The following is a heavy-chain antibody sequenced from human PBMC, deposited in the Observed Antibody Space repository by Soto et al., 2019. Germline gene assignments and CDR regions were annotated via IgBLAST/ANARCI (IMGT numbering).Heavy chain of an antibody. D-gene: IGHD3-3*01. Sequence: PSESMKISCKTVGYIFITYCIGWMLQMPYKGLEWMRIVNPGDPDSDTRYSPSFQGQVIISVDNTISTAYLKWSSLKATETAMYYCARHAYDFWSGHPIPRYFYGMDVLGQGTTVIVSS. J-gene: IGHJ6*02. CDR3: ARHAYDFWSGHPIPRYFYGMDV. V-gene: IGHV5-51*01. CDR1: GYIFITYC. CDR2: VNPGDPDSDT.